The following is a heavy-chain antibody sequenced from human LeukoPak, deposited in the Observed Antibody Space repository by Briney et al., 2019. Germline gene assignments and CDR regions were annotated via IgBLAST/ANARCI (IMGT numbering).Heavy chain of an antibody. D-gene: IGHD3-10*01. V-gene: IGHV4-30-2*01. CDR3: AREGENVAFDI. J-gene: IGHJ3*02. CDR1: GGSISSGGYY. CDR2: IYHTGST. Sequence: PSQTLSLTYTVSGGSISSGGYYWSCIRQPPGKGLECIGYIYHTGSTNYNPSLKSRVTISVDTSKNQFSLKLSSVTAADTAVYYYAREGENVAFDIWGQGTMVTVSS.